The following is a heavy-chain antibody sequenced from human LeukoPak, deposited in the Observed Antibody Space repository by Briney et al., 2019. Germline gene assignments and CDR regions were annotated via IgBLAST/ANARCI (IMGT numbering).Heavy chain of an antibody. CDR3: ARSVGASNNCFYYGMDV. D-gene: IGHD1-26*01. CDR2: INQDGSAE. J-gene: IGHJ6*02. V-gene: IGHV3-7*01. CDR1: GFIFSDFY. Sequence: GGSLGLFCEASGFIFSDFYMTWVRQAPGTGLEGVATINQDGSAEYYVDSVKGRFTMSRDNAKNSVYLEMDSLRAEETAVYYCARSVGASNNCFYYGMDVWGQGTTVTVSS.